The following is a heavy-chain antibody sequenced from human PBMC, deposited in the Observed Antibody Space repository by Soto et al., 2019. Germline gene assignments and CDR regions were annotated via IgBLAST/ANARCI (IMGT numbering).Heavy chain of an antibody. J-gene: IGHJ6*02. D-gene: IGHD5-12*01. V-gene: IGHV3-53*01. CDR1: GFAVSNNY. Sequence: PGGSLRLSCVASGFAVSNNYMNWVRQAPGKGLEWVSVVYSGGTTYYADSVRGRFTVSRDDSKNTLFLQMSSLRAEDTAVYYCARDKSGWLQIRIDYYYGMDVWGQGTTVTVSS. CDR2: VYSGGTT. CDR3: ARDKSGWLQIRIDYYYGMDV.